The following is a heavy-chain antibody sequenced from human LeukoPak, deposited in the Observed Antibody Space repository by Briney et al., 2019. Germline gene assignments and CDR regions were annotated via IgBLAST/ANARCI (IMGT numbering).Heavy chain of an antibody. J-gene: IGHJ4*02. CDR3: AKLDPVPAVAATGIDY. D-gene: IGHD6-19*01. CDR2: ISGSGGTT. Sequence: PGGSLRDSCAASGFTFSSYAMSWVRQAPGKGLEWVSAISGSGGTTYYADSVKGRFTISRDNSKNTLYLQMNRLRAEDTAVFYCAKLDPVPAVAATGIDYWGQGTLVTVSS. V-gene: IGHV3-23*01. CDR1: GFTFSSYA.